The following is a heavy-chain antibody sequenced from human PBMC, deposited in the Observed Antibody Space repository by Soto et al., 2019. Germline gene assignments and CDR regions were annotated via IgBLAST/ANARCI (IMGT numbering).Heavy chain of an antibody. CDR1: GFTFSDYA. J-gene: IGHJ4*02. V-gene: IGHV3-30*18. CDR3: AKGGRQWMLTSDFNY. Sequence: VQLVESGGGVVQPGRSLRLSCAASGFTFSDYAMHWVRQAPGKGLEWVAVVSHDGRNTHYADSVKGRFTISRDSSTNTVYREMTRLRAEDTAAYYCAKGGRQWMLTSDFNYWGQGALVTGSS. D-gene: IGHD6-19*01. CDR2: VSHDGRNT.